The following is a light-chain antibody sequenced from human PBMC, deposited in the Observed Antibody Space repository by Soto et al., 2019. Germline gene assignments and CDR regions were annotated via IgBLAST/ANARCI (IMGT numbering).Light chain of an antibody. V-gene: IGKV1-5*03. Sequence: DIQMTQSPSTQSASVGDRVSITCLASQSINSWMAWYQQKPGKAPKLLIYKASSLQSGVPSRFSGSGSGTEFTLTISSLQPDDFATYYCQQYNSWPWTFGHGTNVE. J-gene: IGKJ1*01. CDR2: KAS. CDR3: QQYNSWPWT. CDR1: QSINSW.